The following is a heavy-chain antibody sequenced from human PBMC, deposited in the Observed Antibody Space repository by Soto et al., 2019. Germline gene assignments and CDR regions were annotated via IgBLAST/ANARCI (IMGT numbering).Heavy chain of an antibody. CDR1: GGTFSSYA. D-gene: IGHD5-18*01. Sequence: QVQLVQSGAEVKQPGSSVKVSCKASGGTFSSYAIIWVRQAPGQGLEWMGGIIPVFGTGIYAQKFQGRVTITADKSTNTAYMELSSMRSEDTAVYFCARVGATGGYTYGLDYWGQGNMCTVSS. J-gene: IGHJ4*02. CDR2: IIPVFGTG. V-gene: IGHV1-69*06. CDR3: ARVGATGGYTYGLDY.